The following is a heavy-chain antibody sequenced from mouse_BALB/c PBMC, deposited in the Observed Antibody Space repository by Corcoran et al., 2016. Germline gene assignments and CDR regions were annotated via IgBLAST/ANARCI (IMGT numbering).Heavy chain of an antibody. CDR2: IDPANGNT. CDR3: ARWDWYFDV. V-gene: IGHV14-3*02. Sequence: EVQLQQSGAELVKPGASVKLSCTASGFNIKDTYMHWVKQRPEQGLEWLGRIDPANGNTKSDPKFQGKATITADTSSNTAYLQRSSLTSEDTAVYYCARWDWYFDVWGAGTTVTVSS. CDR1: GFNIKDTY. J-gene: IGHJ1*01.